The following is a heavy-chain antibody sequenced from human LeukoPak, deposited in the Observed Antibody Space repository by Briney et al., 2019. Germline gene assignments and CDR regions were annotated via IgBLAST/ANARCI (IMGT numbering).Heavy chain of an antibody. Sequence: SETLSLTCTVSGGSISSSSYYWGWIRQPPGKGLEWIGYIYYSGSTYYNPSLKSRVTISGDTSKNQFSLKLSSVTAADTAVYYCARGNSSGWYSFPSDYWGQGTLVTVSS. V-gene: IGHV4-30-4*08. CDR1: GGSISSSSYY. CDR2: IYYSGST. D-gene: IGHD6-19*01. CDR3: ARGNSSGWYSFPSDY. J-gene: IGHJ4*02.